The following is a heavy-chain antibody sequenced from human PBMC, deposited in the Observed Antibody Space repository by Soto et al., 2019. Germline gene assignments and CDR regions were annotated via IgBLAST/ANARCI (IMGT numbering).Heavy chain of an antibody. CDR1: GFTFSSYA. V-gene: IGHV3-23*01. Sequence: EVQLLESGGGLVQPGGSLRLSCAASGFTFSSYAMTWVRQAPGKGLEWVSALSGSVVSTYYADSVKGRFTISRDNSKNTLYLQMNSLRAEDTAVYYCAKGGGSKDYYDTSGYYLYYYYAMDVWGQGTTVTVSS. CDR2: LSGSVVST. CDR3: AKGGGSKDYYDTSGYYLYYYYAMDV. J-gene: IGHJ6*02. D-gene: IGHD3-22*01.